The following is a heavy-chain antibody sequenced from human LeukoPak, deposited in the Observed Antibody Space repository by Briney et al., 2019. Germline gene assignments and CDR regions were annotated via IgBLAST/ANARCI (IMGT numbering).Heavy chain of an antibody. D-gene: IGHD5-12*01. CDR3: ARLQVDNCDY. V-gene: IGHV3-48*03. CDR2: ISSSGSTI. J-gene: IGHJ4*02. CDR1: GFTFSSYE. Sequence: GGSLRLSCAASGFTFSSYEMNWVRQAPGKGLEWVPYISSSGSTIYYADSVKGRFTISRDNAKNSLYLQMNSLRAEDTAVYYCARLQVDNCDYWGQGTLVTVSS.